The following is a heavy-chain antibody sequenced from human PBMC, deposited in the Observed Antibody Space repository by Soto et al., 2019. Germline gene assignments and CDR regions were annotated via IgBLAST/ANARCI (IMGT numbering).Heavy chain of an antibody. CDR2: ISSSSSYI. CDR1: GFTFSSYS. V-gene: IGHV3-21*01. D-gene: IGHD2-2*01. Sequence: EVQLVESGGGLVKPGGSLRLSCAASGFTFSSYSMNWVRQAPGKGLEWVSSISSSSSYIYYADSVKGRFTISRDNAKNSLDLQMNSLRAEDTAVYYCARDHRDIVVVPAAIPHYYYMDVWGKGTTVTVSS. J-gene: IGHJ6*03. CDR3: ARDHRDIVVVPAAIPHYYYMDV.